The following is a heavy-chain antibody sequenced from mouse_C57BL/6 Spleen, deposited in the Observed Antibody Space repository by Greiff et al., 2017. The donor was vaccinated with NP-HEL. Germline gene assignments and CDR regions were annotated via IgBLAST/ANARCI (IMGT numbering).Heavy chain of an antibody. Sequence: QVQLQQPGAELVKPGASVKMSCKASGYTFTSYWITWVKQRPGQGLEWIGDIYPGSGSTNSNEKFKSKATLTVDTSSSTAYMQLSSLTSEDSAVYYCAKGYYGSSYPFAYWGQGTLVTVSA. D-gene: IGHD1-1*01. CDR1: GYTFTSYW. V-gene: IGHV1-55*01. CDR3: AKGYYGSSYPFAY. J-gene: IGHJ3*01. CDR2: IYPGSGST.